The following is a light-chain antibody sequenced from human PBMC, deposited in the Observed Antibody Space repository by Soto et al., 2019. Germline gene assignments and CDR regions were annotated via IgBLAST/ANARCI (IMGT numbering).Light chain of an antibody. V-gene: IGKV1-5*01. CDR3: QQYYFYAT. Sequence: DLQVTQSPSTLSASVGDRVTITCRASQSVSTWLAWFQQKPGKVPKLLIYDAATLESGVPSRFSGSGSGTEFTLSISNVQPEDIATYYCQQYYFYATFGQGTRVEIK. CDR2: DAA. CDR1: QSVSTW. J-gene: IGKJ1*01.